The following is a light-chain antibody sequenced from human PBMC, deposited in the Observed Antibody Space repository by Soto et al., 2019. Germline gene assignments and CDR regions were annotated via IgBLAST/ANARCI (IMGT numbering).Light chain of an antibody. V-gene: IGKV3-20*01. CDR3: QLHGSPWT. CDR2: GAS. J-gene: IGKJ1*01. Sequence: EIVLTQSPGTLSLSPGERATLSCRASQTVSGNYIAWYRQKPGQAPRLLIYGASSRATGIPDRFSGSGSGTDFPLTISRLEPEDCAVYYCQLHGSPWTFGQGTKVEIK. CDR1: QTVSGNY.